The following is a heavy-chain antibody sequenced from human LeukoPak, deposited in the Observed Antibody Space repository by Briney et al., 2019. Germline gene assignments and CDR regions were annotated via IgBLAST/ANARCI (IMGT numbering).Heavy chain of an antibody. J-gene: IGHJ4*02. V-gene: IGHV4-34*01. Sequence: SETLSLTCAVYGGSFSGYCWSWIRQPPGKGLEWIGEINHSGSTNYNPSLKSRVTISVDTSKNQFSLKLSSVTAADTAVYYCARRPVTAAYDYWGQGTLVTVSS. CDR2: INHSGST. CDR1: GGSFSGYC. D-gene: IGHD2-21*02. CDR3: ARRPVTAAYDY.